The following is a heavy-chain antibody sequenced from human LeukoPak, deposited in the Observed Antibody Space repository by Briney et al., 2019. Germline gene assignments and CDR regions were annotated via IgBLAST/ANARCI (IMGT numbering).Heavy chain of an antibody. J-gene: IGHJ6*03. CDR1: GYTFTSYG. CDR3: ARVFGDIVVVPAAIRRYYYYYMDV. Sequence: ASVKVSCKASGYTFTSYGISWVRQAPGQGLEWMGWISAYNGNTNYAQKLQGRVTMTTDTSTSTAYMELRSLRSDDTAVYYCARVFGDIVVVPAAIRRYYYYYMDVWGKGTTVTVSS. D-gene: IGHD2-2*01. V-gene: IGHV1-18*01. CDR2: ISAYNGNT.